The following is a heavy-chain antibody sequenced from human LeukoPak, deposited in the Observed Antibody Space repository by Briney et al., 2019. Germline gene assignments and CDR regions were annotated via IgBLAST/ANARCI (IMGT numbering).Heavy chain of an antibody. D-gene: IGHD3-9*01. CDR3: ARVRRVRYFDWPAFPGGMDV. CDR1: GGSISSYY. J-gene: IGHJ6*02. Sequence: ETLSLTCTVSGGSISSYYWSWIRQPPGKGLEWIGYIYYSGSTNYNPSLKSRVTISVDTSKNQFSLKLSSVTAADTAVYYCARVRRVRYFDWPAFPGGMDVWGQGTTVTVSS. CDR2: IYYSGST. V-gene: IGHV4-59*01.